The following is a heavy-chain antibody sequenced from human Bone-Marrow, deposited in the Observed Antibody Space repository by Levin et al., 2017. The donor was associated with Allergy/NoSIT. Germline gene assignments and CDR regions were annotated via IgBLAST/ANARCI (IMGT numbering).Heavy chain of an antibody. D-gene: IGHD1-26*01. CDR1: GYTFGSHY. V-gene: IGHV1-46*01. CDR2: INVAGNSA. CDR3: ARGVGATSTYFDF. Sequence: GASVKVSCKASGYTFGSHYLHWVRQAPGQGLERFGIINVAGNSATYAQKFQGRVAMTRDTSTNTVYMELRGLKSEDTAIYYCARGVGATSTYFDFWGQGSLVTVSS. J-gene: IGHJ4*02.